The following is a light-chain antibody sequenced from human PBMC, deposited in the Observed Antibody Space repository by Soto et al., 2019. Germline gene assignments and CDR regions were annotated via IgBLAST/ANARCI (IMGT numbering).Light chain of an antibody. V-gene: IGLV2-23*01. Sequence: QSLLAHPASLSGSPGQSITISCTGTSSDVGAYNSVSWYQQHPHKAPQVIIYKGTQRPSGVSNRFSGSTSGNAASLTISGLQADDEADYFCCSSAPASTYVFGSGPKVTV. CDR2: KGT. CDR1: SSDVGAYNS. CDR3: CSSAPASTYV. J-gene: IGLJ1*01.